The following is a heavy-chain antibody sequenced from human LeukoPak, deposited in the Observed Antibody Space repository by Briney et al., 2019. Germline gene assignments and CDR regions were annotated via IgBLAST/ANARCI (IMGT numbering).Heavy chain of an antibody. CDR2: ISYDGSTK. CDR1: GFTFGDYA. V-gene: IGHV3-30-3*01. J-gene: IGHJ4*02. CDR3: ARSSNLKDFYGSLNY. Sequence: GGSLRLSCGASGFTFGDYALHWVRQAPGKGLEWVTLISYDGSTKYYLDSVKGRFTISRDNSKNALYLQMNSLRVEDTAVYYCARSSNLKDFYGSLNYWGQGTLITVSS. D-gene: IGHD3-10*01.